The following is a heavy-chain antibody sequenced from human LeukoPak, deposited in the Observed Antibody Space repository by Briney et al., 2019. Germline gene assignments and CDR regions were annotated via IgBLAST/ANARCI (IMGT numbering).Heavy chain of an antibody. J-gene: IGHJ4*02. D-gene: IGHD3-10*01. CDR1: GYTLTELS. CDR3: ARVPERGSGTENDY. Sequence: ASVKVSCKVSGYTLTELSMHWVRQAPGKGLEWMGGFDPEDGETIYAQKFQGRVTMTEDTSTDTAYMELSSLRSEDTAVYYCARVPERGSGTENDYWGQGTLVTVSS. CDR2: FDPEDGET. V-gene: IGHV1-24*01.